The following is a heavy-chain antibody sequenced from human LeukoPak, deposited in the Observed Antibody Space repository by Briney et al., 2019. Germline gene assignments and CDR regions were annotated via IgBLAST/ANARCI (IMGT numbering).Heavy chain of an antibody. J-gene: IGHJ3*02. CDR2: IDPNNGDT. D-gene: IGHD1-14*01. Sequence: ASVKVSCKASPYTFTGDYLHWVRQGPGQGPEWMGWIDPNNGDTEYAQKFQGRVTMTRDTSISTAYMELRRLTSDDTAVYSCARRTRNGLDAFDIWGQGTMITVSS. CDR1: PYTFTGDY. V-gene: IGHV1-2*02. CDR3: ARRTRNGLDAFDI.